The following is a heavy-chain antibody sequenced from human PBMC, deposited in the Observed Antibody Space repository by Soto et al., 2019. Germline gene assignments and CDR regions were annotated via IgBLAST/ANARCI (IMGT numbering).Heavy chain of an antibody. J-gene: IGHJ6*02. Sequence: SQTLSLTCAISGDSVSSNSAAWNWIRQYPSRGLEWLGRTYYRSKWYNDYAVSVKSRITINPDTSKNQFSLQLNSVTPEDTAVHYCARSTYGDYGGGNYYYYYGMDVWGQGTTVTVSS. D-gene: IGHD4-17*01. CDR2: TYYRSKWYN. CDR3: ARSTYGDYGGGNYYYYYGMDV. CDR1: GDSVSSNSAA. V-gene: IGHV6-1*01.